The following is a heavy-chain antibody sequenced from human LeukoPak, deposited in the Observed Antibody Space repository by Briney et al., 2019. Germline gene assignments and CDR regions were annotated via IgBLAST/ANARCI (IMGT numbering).Heavy chain of an antibody. CDR3: ARVDPTGS. V-gene: IGHV4-34*01. J-gene: IGHJ4*02. CDR2: INHSGST. D-gene: IGHD1-14*01. CDR1: GGSISSYY. Sequence: SETLSLTCTGSGGSISSYYWSWIRQPPGKGLEWIGEINHSGSTNYNPSLKSRVTISVDTSKNQFSLKLSSVTAADTAVYYCARVDPTGSWGQGTLVTVSS.